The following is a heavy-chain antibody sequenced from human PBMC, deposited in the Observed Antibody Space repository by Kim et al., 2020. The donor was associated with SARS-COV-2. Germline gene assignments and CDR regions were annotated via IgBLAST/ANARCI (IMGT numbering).Heavy chain of an antibody. Sequence: SETLSLTCAVSGGSISSGGYSWSWIRQPPGKGLEWIGNIYHSGSNYYTPSLRSRANLSVDRSKNQFSLKLSSVTAADTAVYYCARAYYGDYDFILHYFDYWGQGTLVTVSS. CDR3: ARAYYGDYDFILHYFDY. J-gene: IGHJ4*02. D-gene: IGHD4-17*01. CDR2: IYHSGSN. CDR1: GGSISSGGYS. V-gene: IGHV4-30-2*01.